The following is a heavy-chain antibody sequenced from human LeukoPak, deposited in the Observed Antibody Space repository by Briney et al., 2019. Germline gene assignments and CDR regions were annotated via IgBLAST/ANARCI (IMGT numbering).Heavy chain of an antibody. CDR1: GYSFTSYW. Sequence: GESLKISCKGSGYSFTSYWIGWVRQMPGKGLEWMGIIYPGDSDTRYSPSFQGQVTISADKSISTAYLQWSSLKASDTAMYYCARWRAGILRGYSGYDPSYYFDYWGQGTLVTVSS. J-gene: IGHJ4*02. D-gene: IGHD5-12*01. CDR2: IYPGDSDT. V-gene: IGHV5-51*01. CDR3: ARWRAGILRGYSGYDPSYYFDY.